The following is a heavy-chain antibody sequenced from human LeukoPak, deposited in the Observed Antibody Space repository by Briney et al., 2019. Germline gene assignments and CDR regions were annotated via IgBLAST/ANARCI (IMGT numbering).Heavy chain of an antibody. J-gene: IGHJ6*03. Sequence: PSETLSLTFTVSGGSISSYYWSWIRQPAGKGLEWIGRIYTSGSTNYNPSLKSRVTISVDTSKNQFSLKLSSVTAADTAVYYCARYHCSGGSCSLRDYYMDVWGKGTTVTVSS. CDR1: GGSISSYY. CDR3: ARYHCSGGSCSLRDYYMDV. V-gene: IGHV4-4*07. CDR2: IYTSGST. D-gene: IGHD2-15*01.